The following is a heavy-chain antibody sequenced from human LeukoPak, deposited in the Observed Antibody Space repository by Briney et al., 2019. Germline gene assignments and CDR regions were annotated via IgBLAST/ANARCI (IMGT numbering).Heavy chain of an antibody. J-gene: IGHJ4*02. V-gene: IGHV3-21*04. D-gene: IGHD6-6*01. CDR1: GFIFSSYN. CDR3: AKGGRSGAARPSQGSFDY. CDR2: ISSSSSYI. Sequence: GGSLRLSCAASGFIFSSYNMNWVRQAPGKGLEWVSFISSSSSYIYYADSVKGRFTISRDNSKNTLYLQMNSLRAEDTAVYYCAKGGRSGAARPSQGSFDYWGQGTLVTVSS.